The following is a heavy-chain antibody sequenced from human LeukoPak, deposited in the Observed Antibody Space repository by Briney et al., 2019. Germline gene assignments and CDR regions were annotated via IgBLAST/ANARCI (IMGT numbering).Heavy chain of an antibody. D-gene: IGHD4-17*01. CDR3: ARIPGDYGRSPLDY. CDR2: ISGSGSDI. J-gene: IGHJ4*02. CDR1: GFSFSSYS. V-gene: IGHV3-21*01. Sequence: GGSLRLSCAASGFSFSSYSMKWVRLAPGKGLEWASSISGSGSDIYYADSVKGRFTISRDNAKNSLYLQMNSLRAEDTAVYYCARIPGDYGRSPLDYWGQGTLVTVFS.